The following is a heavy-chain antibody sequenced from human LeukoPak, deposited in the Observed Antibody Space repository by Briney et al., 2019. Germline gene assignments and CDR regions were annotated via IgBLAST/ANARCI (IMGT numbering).Heavy chain of an antibody. J-gene: IGHJ4*02. V-gene: IGHV3-7*04. Sequence: GGSLRLSCAASGVTFSNYWMSWVRRAPGKGVDWGANIKQDGSEKNYMDSVKGRFTVSRDHAKNLLFLQMNSLRVEDTAVYYCARFTRSSTPVYWGQGTLVTVSS. CDR2: IKQDGSEK. D-gene: IGHD6-6*01. CDR3: ARFTRSSTPVY. CDR1: GVTFSNYW.